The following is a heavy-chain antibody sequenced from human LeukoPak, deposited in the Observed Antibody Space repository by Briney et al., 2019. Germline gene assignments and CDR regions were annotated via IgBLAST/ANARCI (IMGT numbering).Heavy chain of an antibody. J-gene: IGHJ4*02. Sequence: PGGSLRLSCAASGFTFSSYWMSWVRQAPGKGLEWVAVISYDGSNKYYADSVKGRFTISRDNSKNTLYLQMNSLRAEDTAVYYCAKSYGADYYGSGSYLSLVTDYWGQGTLVTVSS. CDR3: AKSYGADYYGSGSYLSLVTDY. CDR1: GFTFSSYW. D-gene: IGHD3-10*01. V-gene: IGHV3-30*18. CDR2: ISYDGSNK.